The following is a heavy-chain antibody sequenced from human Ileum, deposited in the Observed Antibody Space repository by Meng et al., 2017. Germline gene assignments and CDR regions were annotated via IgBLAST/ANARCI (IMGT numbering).Heavy chain of an antibody. J-gene: IGHJ1*01. V-gene: IGHV4-4*02. CDR2: MPHSGSS. Sequence: QVLLRESGPALVKPSETLSLTCAGSGDSISNPHCWAWVREVPGKGLEWIGEMPHSGSSAYHPSLKSRVSLSMVKSKDQCSLKLNSVTAADTDVYHCLRGPGGSVWGQGTLVTVSS. CDR3: LRGPGGSV. CDR1: GDSISNPHC. D-gene: IGHD3-10*01.